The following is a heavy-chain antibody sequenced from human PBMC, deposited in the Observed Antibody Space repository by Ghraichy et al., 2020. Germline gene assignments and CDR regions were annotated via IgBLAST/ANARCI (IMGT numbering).Heavy chain of an antibody. D-gene: IGHD6-19*01. J-gene: IGHJ4*02. CDR1: GGSFSGYY. CDR2: INHSGST. V-gene: IGHV4-34*01. Sequence: SETLSLTCAVYGGSFSGYYWSWIRQPPGKGLEWIGEINHSGSTNYNPSLKSRVTISVDTSKNQFSLKLSSVTAADTAVYYCARRKNSSGWYGRSTHLVFDYWGQGTLVTVSS. CDR3: ARRKNSSGWYGRSTHLVFDY.